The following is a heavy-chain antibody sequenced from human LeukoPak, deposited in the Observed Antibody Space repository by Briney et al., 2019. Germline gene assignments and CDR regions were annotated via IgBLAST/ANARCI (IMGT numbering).Heavy chain of an antibody. V-gene: IGHV1-24*01. CDR2: FDPEDGET. CDR1: GYTLTELS. D-gene: IGHD5-18*01. CDR3: ATTKRWDTAMVI. J-gene: IGHJ4*02. Sequence: ASVKVTCKVSGYTLTELSMHWVRQAPGKGLEWMGGFDPEDGETIYAQEFQGRVTMTEDTSTDTAYTELSSLRSEDTAVYYCATTKRWDTAMVIWGQGTLVTVSS.